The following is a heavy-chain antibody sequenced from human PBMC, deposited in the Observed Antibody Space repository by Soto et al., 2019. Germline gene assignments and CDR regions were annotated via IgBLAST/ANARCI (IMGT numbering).Heavy chain of an antibody. CDR3: TTEYSSSSVYYYYGMDV. D-gene: IGHD6-6*01. CDR2: IKSKTDGGTT. Sequence: GGSLRLSCAAAGVTFSNAWMSWVRLAPGKGLEWVGRIKSKTDGGTTDYAAPVKGRFTISRDDSKNTLYLQMNSLKTEDTAVYYCTTEYSSSSVYYYYGMDVWGQGTTVTVSS. V-gene: IGHV3-15*01. J-gene: IGHJ6*02. CDR1: GVTFSNAW.